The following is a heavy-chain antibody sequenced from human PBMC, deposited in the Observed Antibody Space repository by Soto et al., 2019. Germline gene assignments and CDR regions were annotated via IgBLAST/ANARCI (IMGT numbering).Heavy chain of an antibody. CDR3: SRTGAGAVGIFAWFDP. J-gene: IGHJ5*02. D-gene: IGHD6-13*01. CDR1: GYTFSGYY. V-gene: IGHV1-2*02. CDR2: INPNTGDT. Sequence: AAVKVSCKASGYTFSGYYIHWVRQAPGQALEWMGWINPNTGDTNHAQQFQGRVTLTQDTSISQAFIDFDILSSDHTGVYHFSRTGAGAVGIFAWFDPWGQGTLVTVSS.